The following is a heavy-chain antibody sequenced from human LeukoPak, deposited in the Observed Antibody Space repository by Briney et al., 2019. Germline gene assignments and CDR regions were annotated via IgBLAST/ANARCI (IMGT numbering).Heavy chain of an antibody. CDR2: IIPIFGTA. V-gene: IGHV1-69*05. CDR3: ASARGYSSGHTVGVY. Sequence: GASVKVSCKASGDTFSNSEISWVRQAPGQGLEWMGGIIPIFGTANYAQKFQGRVTITTDESTSTAYMELSSLRSEDTAVYYCASARGYSSGHTVGVYWGQGTLVTVSS. J-gene: IGHJ4*02. D-gene: IGHD6-19*01. CDR1: GDTFSNSE.